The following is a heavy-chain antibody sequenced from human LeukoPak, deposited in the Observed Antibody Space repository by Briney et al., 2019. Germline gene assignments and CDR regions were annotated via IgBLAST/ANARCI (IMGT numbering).Heavy chain of an antibody. CDR1: GFTFSNYW. Sequence: GGSLRLSCAASGFTFSNYWMHWVRQAPGKGLMWVSRISTDGSNTNYADSVKGRFTISRDNSKNTLYLQMNSLRAEDTAVYYCAKGDFWSGYYIWGQGTLVTVSS. J-gene: IGHJ4*02. D-gene: IGHD3-3*01. V-gene: IGHV3-74*01. CDR3: AKGDFWSGYYI. CDR2: ISTDGSNT.